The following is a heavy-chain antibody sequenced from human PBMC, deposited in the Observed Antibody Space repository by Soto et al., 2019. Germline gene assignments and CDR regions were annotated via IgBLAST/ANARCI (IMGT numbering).Heavy chain of an antibody. CDR3: ARVSSYSSSWYLMP. Sequence: LFLTCTVSGGSIRSDYWSWIRQPPGKGLEWIGYIYYSGSTNYNPSLKSRVTISVDTSKNQFSLKLSSVTAVDTAVYYCARVSSYSSSWYLMPWGQGPLVTVSS. CDR2: IYYSGST. D-gene: IGHD6-13*01. V-gene: IGHV4-59*01. J-gene: IGHJ5*02. CDR1: GGSIRSDY.